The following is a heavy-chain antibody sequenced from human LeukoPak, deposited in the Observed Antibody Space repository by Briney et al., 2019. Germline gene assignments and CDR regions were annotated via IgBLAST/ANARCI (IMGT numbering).Heavy chain of an antibody. CDR2: ISSSSSSI. D-gene: IGHD6-13*01. CDR1: GFTFSTYS. Sequence: PGGSLRLSCTASGFTFSTYSMNWVRQAPGKGLEWVSYISSSSSSIYYADSVKGRFTISRDNAKNSLYLQMNSLRAEDTAVYYCARDWPIAAAGGGYYYGMDVWGQGTTVTVSS. J-gene: IGHJ6*02. CDR3: ARDWPIAAAGGGYYYGMDV. V-gene: IGHV3-48*04.